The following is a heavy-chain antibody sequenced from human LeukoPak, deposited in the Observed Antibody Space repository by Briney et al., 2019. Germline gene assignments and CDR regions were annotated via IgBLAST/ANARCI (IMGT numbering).Heavy chain of an antibody. V-gene: IGHV3-48*01. CDR3: ARVLLERPGIDSFDM. Sequence: PGGSLRLSCAASGFTFDDYGMDWVRQAPGKGLGWVSHINSGSSTIYYADSVKGRFTISRDNAGNSLYLHMNSLRAEDTAVYYCARVLLERPGIDSFDMWGQGTMVTVSS. CDR2: INSGSSTI. CDR1: GFTFDDYG. D-gene: IGHD1-1*01. J-gene: IGHJ3*02.